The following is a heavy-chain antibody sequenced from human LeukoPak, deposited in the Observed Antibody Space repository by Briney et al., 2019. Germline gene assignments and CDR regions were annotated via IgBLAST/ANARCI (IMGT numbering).Heavy chain of an antibody. D-gene: IGHD7-27*01. Sequence: GGSLILSCAASGFTFSSYGMHWVRQAPGKGLEWVAVIWYDGSNKYYADSVKGRFTISRDNSKNTLYLQMNSLRAEDTAVYYCARDNWGLGAFDIWGQGTMVTVSS. V-gene: IGHV3-33*01. J-gene: IGHJ3*02. CDR3: ARDNWGLGAFDI. CDR1: GFTFSSYG. CDR2: IWYDGSNK.